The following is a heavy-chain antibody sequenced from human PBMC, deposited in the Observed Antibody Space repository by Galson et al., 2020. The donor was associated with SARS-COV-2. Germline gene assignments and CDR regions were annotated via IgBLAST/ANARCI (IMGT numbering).Heavy chain of an antibody. J-gene: IGHJ6*02. D-gene: IGHD3-10*01. CDR1: GYTFTSYG. Sequence: ASVKVSCKASGYTFTSYGISWVRQAPGQGLEWMGWISAYNGNTNYAQKLQGRVTMTTDTSTSTAYMELRSLRSDDTAVYYCARYYYYGSGGYYNVHYYYYGMDVWGQGTTVTVSS. CDR3: ARYYYYGSGGYYNVHYYYYGMDV. V-gene: IGHV1-18*04. CDR2: ISAYNGNT.